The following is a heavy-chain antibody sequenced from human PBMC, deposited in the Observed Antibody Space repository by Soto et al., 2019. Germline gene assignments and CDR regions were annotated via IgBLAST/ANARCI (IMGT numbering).Heavy chain of an antibody. V-gene: IGHV1-69*13. Sequence: GASVKVSCKASGGTFSSYAISWVRQAPGQGLEWMGGIIPIFGTANYAQKFQGRVTITADESTSTAYMELSSLRSEDTAVYYCARVRYGGYCTNGVCYPTANFDYWGQGTLVTVPQ. J-gene: IGHJ4*02. D-gene: IGHD2-8*01. CDR1: GGTFSSYA. CDR3: ARVRYGGYCTNGVCYPTANFDY. CDR2: IIPIFGTA.